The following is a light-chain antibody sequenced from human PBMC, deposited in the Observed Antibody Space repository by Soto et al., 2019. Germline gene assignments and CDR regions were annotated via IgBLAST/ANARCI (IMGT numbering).Light chain of an antibody. CDR1: SSDVGGYDY. CDR2: EVS. J-gene: IGLJ1*01. V-gene: IGLV2-14*01. CDR3: SSYSISTAYL. Sequence: QPALTQPASVSGSPGQSITISCTGTSSDVGGYDYVSWYQLHPGKAPKLRVFEVSNRPSGVSYRFSGSKSGNTASLTISGLQAEDEADYFCSSYSISTAYLFGNGIKVTV.